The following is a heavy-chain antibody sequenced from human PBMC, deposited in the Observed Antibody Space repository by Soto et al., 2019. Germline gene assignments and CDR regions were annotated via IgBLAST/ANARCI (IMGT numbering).Heavy chain of an antibody. CDR2: IYYSGST. CDR1: GGSISSGGYY. D-gene: IGHD3-10*01. J-gene: IGHJ4*02. V-gene: IGHV4-31*03. CDR3: ARDRYGSGSYYHYFDY. Sequence: LSLTCTVSGGSISSGGYYRSWIRQHPGKGLEWIGYIYYSGSTYYNPSLKSRVTISVDTSKNQFSLKLSSVTAADTAVYYCARDRYGSGSYYHYFDYWGQGTLVTVSS.